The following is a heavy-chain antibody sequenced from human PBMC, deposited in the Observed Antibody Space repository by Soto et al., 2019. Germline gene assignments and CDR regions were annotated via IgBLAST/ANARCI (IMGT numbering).Heavy chain of an antibody. D-gene: IGHD2-2*03. J-gene: IGHJ4*02. CDR1: GFNFHTYT. CDR3: ATGYCGSDNCPFAH. CDR2: ISGTSETI. V-gene: IGHV3-48*02. Sequence: DVQLVESGGGLVKPGGSLRLSCAASGFNFHTYTMTWVRQAPGKGLEWVSYISGTSETIFYADSVKGRFTISRDNAKSSPYLQLNSLRDEETAVYYCATGYCGSDNCPFAHWGQGTLGTVSS.